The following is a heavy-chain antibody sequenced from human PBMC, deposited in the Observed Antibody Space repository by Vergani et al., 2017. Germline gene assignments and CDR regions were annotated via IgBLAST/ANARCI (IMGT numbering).Heavy chain of an antibody. CDR3: TTDPRYCGDGSCYWLRDHHYYGMDV. D-gene: IGHD2-21*01. CDR1: GFSFRNAW. CDR2: IKSTFDRWTT. Sequence: EVQLVESGGGIVKPGGSLRLSCVASGFSFRNAWMNWVRRTPGTGLEWVGRIKSTFDRWTTDYAAAVKGRFTISRDDSKNTLFLQMNGLKTEDIGVYYCTTDPRYCGDGSCYWLRDHHYYGMDVWGQGTTVTVSS. J-gene: IGHJ6*02. V-gene: IGHV3-15*07.